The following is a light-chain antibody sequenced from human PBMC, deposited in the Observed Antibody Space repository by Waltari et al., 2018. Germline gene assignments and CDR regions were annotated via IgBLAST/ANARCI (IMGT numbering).Light chain of an antibody. CDR1: KRVSRA. CDR2: GAS. Sequence: EVVLTQSPGTLSLSPGERATLTCRASKRVSRALAWYQQKPGQAPRLPIYGASIRATGIPDRFSGSGSGTDFSLTISRLEPADSAMYYCQHYVRLPATFGQGTKVEIK. J-gene: IGKJ1*01. CDR3: QHYVRLPAT. V-gene: IGKV3-20*01.